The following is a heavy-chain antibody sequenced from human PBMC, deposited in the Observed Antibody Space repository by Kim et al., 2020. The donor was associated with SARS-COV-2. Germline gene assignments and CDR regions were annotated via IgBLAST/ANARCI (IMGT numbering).Heavy chain of an antibody. V-gene: IGHV4-31*03. D-gene: IGHD3-22*01. J-gene: IGHJ4*02. CDR3: ARDRGDSSGSFDY. Sequence: SETLSLTCTVSGGSISSGGYYWSWIRQHPGKGLEWIGYIYYSGSTYYNPSLKSRVTMSVDMSKNQFSLKLSSVTAADTAVYYCARDRGDSSGSFDYWGQGTLVTVSS. CDR2: IYYSGST. CDR1: GGSISSGGYY.